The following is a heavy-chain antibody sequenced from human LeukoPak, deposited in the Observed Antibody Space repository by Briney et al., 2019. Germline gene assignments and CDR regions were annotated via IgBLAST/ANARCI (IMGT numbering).Heavy chain of an antibody. J-gene: IGHJ4*02. CDR1: GGSISSSSYY. CDR3: ARLIRRDYYDSSGYVDY. V-gene: IGHV4-39*01. Sequence: SETLSLTCTVSGGSISSSSYYWGWIRQPPGKGLEWIGSIYYSGSTYYNPSLKSRVTISVDTSKNQFSLKLSSVTAADTAVYYCARLIRRDYYDSSGYVDYWGQGTLVTVSS. D-gene: IGHD3-22*01. CDR2: IYYSGST.